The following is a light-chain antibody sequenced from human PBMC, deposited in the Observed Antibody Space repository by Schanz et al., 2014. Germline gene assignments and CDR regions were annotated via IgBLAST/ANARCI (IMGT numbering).Light chain of an antibody. CDR3: CSYAGSYTYVI. Sequence: QSALTQPASVSGSPGQSITLSCTGTSSDVGTFNYVSWYQQSPGKAPKLMIYGVSNRPSGVSNRFSGSKSDNTASLTIFGLQAEDEADYYCCSYAGSYTYVIFGGGTKLTVL. CDR2: GVS. CDR1: SSDVGTFNY. J-gene: IGLJ2*01. V-gene: IGLV2-14*01.